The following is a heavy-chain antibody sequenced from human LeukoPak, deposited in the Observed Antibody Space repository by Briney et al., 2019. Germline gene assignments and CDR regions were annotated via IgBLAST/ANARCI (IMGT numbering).Heavy chain of an antibody. CDR3: ARAGYGDPHFDF. D-gene: IGHD4-17*01. V-gene: IGHV3-33*01. Sequence: GSLSLSCAASGFTFSNYGMHWVRQAPGKGLEWVAAIWYDGSNKYYGDSVKGRFTISRDNSKNTLYLQMNSLRAEDTAAYYCARAGYGDPHFDFWGREPWSPSPQ. J-gene: IGHJ4*02. CDR1: GFTFSNYG. CDR2: IWYDGSNK.